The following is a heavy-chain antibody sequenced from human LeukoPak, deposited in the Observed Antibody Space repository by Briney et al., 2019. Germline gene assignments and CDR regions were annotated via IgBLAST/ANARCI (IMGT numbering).Heavy chain of an antibody. V-gene: IGHV4-59*01. CDR2: IYYSGST. Sequence: QPSETLSLTCTVSGVSISSYYWSWIRQPPGKGLEWIGYIYYSGSTNYNPSLKSRVTISVDTSKNQFSLKLSSVTAADTAVYYCARGRYCGGDCYLFDYWGQGTLVTVSS. J-gene: IGHJ4*02. D-gene: IGHD2-21*02. CDR3: ARGRYCGGDCYLFDY. CDR1: GVSISSYY.